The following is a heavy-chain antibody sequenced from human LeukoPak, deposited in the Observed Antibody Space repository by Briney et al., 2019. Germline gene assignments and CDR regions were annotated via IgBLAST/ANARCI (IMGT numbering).Heavy chain of an antibody. J-gene: IGHJ4*02. CDR3: ARAGNSYGKDY. CDR1: GFSFSISD. D-gene: IGHD5-18*01. Sequence: QPGGSLRLSCAASGFSFSISDFHWVRQAAGKGLEWVSAIGTGGDTYYGDSVKDRFTISRQNAKNSLYLQMNNLRPGDSAVYYCARAGNSYGKDYWGQGTLVTVSS. V-gene: IGHV3-13*01. CDR2: IGTGGDT.